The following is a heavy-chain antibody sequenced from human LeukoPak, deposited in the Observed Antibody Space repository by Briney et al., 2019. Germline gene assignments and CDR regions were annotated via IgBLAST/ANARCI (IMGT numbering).Heavy chain of an antibody. J-gene: IGHJ4*02. CDR3: ARDPHSGYDA. V-gene: IGHV3-23*01. Sequence: GGSLRLSCAASGFTFSSYAMSWVRQAPGKGLEWVSAISGSGGTTYYANSVKGRFTISRDNSKNTLYLQMNSLRAEDTAVYYCARDPHSGYDAWGQGTLVTVSS. D-gene: IGHD5-12*01. CDR2: ISGSGGTT. CDR1: GFTFSSYA.